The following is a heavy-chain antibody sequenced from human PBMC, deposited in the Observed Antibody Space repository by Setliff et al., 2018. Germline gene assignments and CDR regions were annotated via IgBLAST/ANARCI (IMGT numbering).Heavy chain of an antibody. J-gene: IGHJ4*02. V-gene: IGHV3-9*01. CDR2: ISWSSGSI. CDR3: ARTDGTNLGYFDN. D-gene: IGHD2-8*01. CDR1: GFSFDDYA. Sequence: LSLSCAASGFSFDDYAMHWVRQAPGKGLEWVSGISWSSGSIAYADSVKGRLTISRDNAENSLYLQMTSLRAEDTAVYYCARTDGTNLGYFDNWGQGTLVTVSS.